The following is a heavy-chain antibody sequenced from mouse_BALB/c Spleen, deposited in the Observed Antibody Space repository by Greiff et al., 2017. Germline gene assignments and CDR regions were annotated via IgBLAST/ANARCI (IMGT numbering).Heavy chain of an antibody. CDR2: ISSGSSTI. D-gene: IGHD1-1*01. CDR3: ARSVYGSSYRWYFEV. V-gene: IGHV5-17*02. Sequence: EVKLMESGGGLVQPGGSRKLSCAASGFTFSSFGMHWVRQAPEKGLEWVAYISSGSSTIYYADTVKGRFTISRDNPKNTLFLQMTSLRSEDTAMYYCARSVYGSSYRWYFEVWGAGTTVTVSS. J-gene: IGHJ1*01. CDR1: GFTFSSFG.